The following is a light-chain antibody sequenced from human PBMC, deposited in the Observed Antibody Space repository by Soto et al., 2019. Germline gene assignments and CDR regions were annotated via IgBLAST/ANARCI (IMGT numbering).Light chain of an antibody. CDR2: GAS. Sequence: EIVMTQSPVTLSLSPGETATLSCRASQSLSNTYISWYQQKPGQAPRLLIYGASTRATGIPARFSGSGSGTDFTLTISSLQPEDFALYYCHQDFDLPLTFGGGTEVEIK. CDR3: HQDFDLPLT. J-gene: IGKJ4*01. CDR1: QSLSNTY. V-gene: IGKV3D-7*01.